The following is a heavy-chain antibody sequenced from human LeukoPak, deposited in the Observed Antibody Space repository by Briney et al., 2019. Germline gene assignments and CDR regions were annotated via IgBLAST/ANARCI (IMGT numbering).Heavy chain of an antibody. CDR3: AKDRVHDYDFWSGRWGVFDY. CDR1: GFTFSHYS. Sequence: GGSLRLSCAASGFTFSHYSMNWVRQAPGKGLEWVSSISSSSSYIYYADSVKGRFTISRDNAKKSLYLQVNSLRAEDTAVYYCAKDRVHDYDFWSGRWGVFDYWDQGTLVIVSS. CDR2: ISSSSSYI. V-gene: IGHV3-21*01. J-gene: IGHJ4*02. D-gene: IGHD3-3*01.